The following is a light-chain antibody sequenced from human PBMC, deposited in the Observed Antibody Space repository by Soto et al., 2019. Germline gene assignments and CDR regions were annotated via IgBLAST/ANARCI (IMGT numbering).Light chain of an antibody. J-gene: IGKJ1*01. V-gene: IGKV1-5*03. Sequence: DIRMTQFPSTLSASVGDRVTITCRASQSISNRLAWFQQKSGEAPNLLIHKASSLESGVPSRFSGSGSGTEFTLTISSLQPDDFATYYCQQYNTYSWTFGQGTKV. CDR1: QSISNR. CDR3: QQYNTYSWT. CDR2: KAS.